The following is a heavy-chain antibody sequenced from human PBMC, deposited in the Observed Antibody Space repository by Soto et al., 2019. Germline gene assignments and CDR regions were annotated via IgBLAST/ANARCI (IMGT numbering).Heavy chain of an antibody. CDR1: GGSLSGYY. V-gene: IGHV4-34*01. D-gene: IGHD3-16*01. CDR3: ARGLLGGAAT. Sequence: QVQLQQWGAGLLKPSETLSLTCAVYGGSLSGYYWSWIRQPPGKGLEWIGEINRSGSTNYIPSLKSRVIISVDTSKNQFSLKLSSVTAGDTAVYYCARGLLGGAATWGQGTLVTVSS. J-gene: IGHJ5*02. CDR2: INRSGST.